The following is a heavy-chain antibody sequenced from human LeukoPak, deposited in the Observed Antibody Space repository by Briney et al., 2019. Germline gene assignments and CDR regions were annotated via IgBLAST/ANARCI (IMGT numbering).Heavy chain of an antibody. CDR3: ASTIAAGRLDY. V-gene: IGHV1-69*05. D-gene: IGHD6-13*01. CDR1: GGTFSSYA. CDR2: IIPIFGTA. Sequence: GASVKVSCKASGGTFSSYAISWVRQAPGQGLEWMGGIIPIFGTANYAQKFQGRVTITTDESTSTAYMELSSLRSEDTAVYYCASTIAAGRLDYWGQGTLVTVSS. J-gene: IGHJ4*02.